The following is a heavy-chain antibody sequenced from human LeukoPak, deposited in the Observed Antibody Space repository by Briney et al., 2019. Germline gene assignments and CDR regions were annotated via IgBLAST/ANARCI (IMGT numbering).Heavy chain of an antibody. CDR1: GYTLTELS. J-gene: IGHJ6*02. V-gene: IGHV1-24*01. D-gene: IGHD6-13*01. Sequence: ASVKVSCKVSGYTLTELSMHWVRQAPGKGLEWMGGFDPEDGETIYAQKFQGRVTMTEDTSTDTAYMELSSLRSEDTAVYYCAREGKQQLVRYYYYGMDVWGQGTTVTVSS. CDR3: AREGKQQLVRYYYYGMDV. CDR2: FDPEDGET.